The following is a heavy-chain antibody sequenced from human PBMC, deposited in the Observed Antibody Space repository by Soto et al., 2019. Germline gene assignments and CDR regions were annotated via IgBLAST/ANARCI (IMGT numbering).Heavy chain of an antibody. V-gene: IGHV3-30-3*01. J-gene: IGHJ4*02. Sequence: GGSLRLSCASYGFTFSSYAMHWVRQAPGKGLEWLAVISYDGSNKYYADSVKGRFTISRDNSKNTLYLQMNSLRAEDTAVYYCARAARSRWYPKYWGQGT. CDR1: GFTFSSYA. CDR3: ARAARSRWYPKY. D-gene: IGHD6-19*01. CDR2: ISYDGSNK.